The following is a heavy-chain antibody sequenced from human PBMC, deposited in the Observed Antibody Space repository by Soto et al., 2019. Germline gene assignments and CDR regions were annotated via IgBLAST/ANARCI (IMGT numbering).Heavy chain of an antibody. CDR3: ARDRFSLTTSLVFDF. V-gene: IGHV1-18*01. D-gene: IGHD4-4*01. J-gene: IGHJ4*02. Sequence: SCPRQAPGQGLEWMGWINPYNGKTDYPQKFQGRATMTADTSTTTAYMELRSLNSDDTAVYYCARDRFSLTTSLVFDFWGQGTLVTVSS. CDR2: INPYNGKT.